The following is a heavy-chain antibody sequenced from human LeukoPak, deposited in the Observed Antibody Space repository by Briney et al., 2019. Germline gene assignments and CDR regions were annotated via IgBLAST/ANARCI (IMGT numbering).Heavy chain of an antibody. CDR3: ARVWSGYPDYYMDV. J-gene: IGHJ6*03. CDR2: ISAYNGNT. CDR1: GYTFTSYG. D-gene: IGHD3-3*01. Sequence: ASVKVSCKASGYTFTSYGISWVRQAPGQGLEWMGWISAYNGNTNYAQKLQGRVTMTTDTSTSTAYMELRSLRSDDTAVYYCARVWSGYPDYYMDVWGKGTTVTVSS. V-gene: IGHV1-18*01.